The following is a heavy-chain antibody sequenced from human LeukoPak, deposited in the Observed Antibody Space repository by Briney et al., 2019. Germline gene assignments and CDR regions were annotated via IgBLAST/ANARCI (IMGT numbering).Heavy chain of an antibody. CDR1: GYTFTGYY. Sequence: ASVKVSCKASGYTFTGYYMHWVRQAPGQGLEPIPSINPNSGGTNYAQKFQGRVTMTRDTSISTAYMELSRLRSDDTAVYYCARAIGGSGSYSFDYWGQGTLVTVSS. CDR2: INPNSGGT. D-gene: IGHD3-10*01. CDR3: ARAIGGSGSYSFDY. V-gene: IGHV1-2*02. J-gene: IGHJ4*02.